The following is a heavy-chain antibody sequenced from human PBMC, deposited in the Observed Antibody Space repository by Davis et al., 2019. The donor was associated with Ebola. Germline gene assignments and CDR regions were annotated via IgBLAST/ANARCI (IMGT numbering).Heavy chain of an antibody. CDR1: GFTFSSYS. D-gene: IGHD4-17*01. CDR3: ARDADDYGDPNWFDP. V-gene: IGHV3-48*02. CDR2: ISSSSSTK. J-gene: IGHJ5*02. Sequence: GSLRLSCAASGFTFSSYSMNWVRQAPGKGLEWVSYISSSSSTKYYADSVKGRFTISRDNAKNSLYLQMNSLRDEDTAVYYCARDADDYGDPNWFDPWGQGTLVTVSS.